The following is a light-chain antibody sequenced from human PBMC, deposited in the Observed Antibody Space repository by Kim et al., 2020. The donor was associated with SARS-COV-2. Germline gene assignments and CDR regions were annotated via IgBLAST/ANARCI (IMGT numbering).Light chain of an antibody. CDR3: QTWGTGIRV. J-gene: IGLJ3*02. CDR2: LNSDGSH. Sequence: ASVKRTCTLSSGHSSSAIAWHQQQPEKGPRYLMTLNSDGSHSKGDGIPDRFSGSSSGAERYLTISSLQSEDEADYYCQTWGTGIRVFGGGTQLTVL. V-gene: IGLV4-69*01. CDR1: SGHSSSA.